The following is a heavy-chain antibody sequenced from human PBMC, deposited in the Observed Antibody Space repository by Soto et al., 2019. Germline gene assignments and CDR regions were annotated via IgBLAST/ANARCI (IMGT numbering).Heavy chain of an antibody. CDR1: GGTISSGGYY. J-gene: IGHJ4*02. Sequence: SITRTASGGTISSGGYYWSWNRKYPGQGLEWIGYISYSGNTYYTPSLKSRVPISVDTSKNQFSLKLSSVTAADTAVYYCARAVSTVRPEGLDYWGQGTLVTVSS. V-gene: IGHV4-31*02. CDR3: ARAVSTVRPEGLDY. CDR2: ISYSGNT. D-gene: IGHD4-4*01.